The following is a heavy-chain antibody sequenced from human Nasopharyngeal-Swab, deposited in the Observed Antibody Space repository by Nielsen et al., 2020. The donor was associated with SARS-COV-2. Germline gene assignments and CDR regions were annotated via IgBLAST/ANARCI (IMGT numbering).Heavy chain of an antibody. Sequence: ASVKVSCKTSGYTFTDYYIHWLRQVPGQGLEWVGCINPDSGDTKYAQKFQGRVIVSSDRSRSTAYIELSRLRSDDTAVYYCARDYYDNYDSDYWGQGTLVTVSS. J-gene: IGHJ4*02. V-gene: IGHV1-2*02. CDR3: ARDYYDNYDSDY. CDR1: GYTFTDYY. CDR2: INPDSGDT. D-gene: IGHD3-22*01.